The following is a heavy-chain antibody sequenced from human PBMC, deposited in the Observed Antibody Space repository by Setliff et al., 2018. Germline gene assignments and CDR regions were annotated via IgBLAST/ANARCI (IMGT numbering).Heavy chain of an antibody. CDR3: ARDSWDLRNYYYFYMDV. D-gene: IGHD1-26*01. J-gene: IGHJ6*03. CDR2: FDPEDGET. V-gene: IGHV1-24*01. Sequence: GASVKVSCKVSGYTLTELSMHWVRQAPGKGLEWMGGFDPEDGETIYAQKFQGRVTMTEDTSTDTAYMELRSLRSDDTAVYYCARDSWDLRNYYYFYMDVWGKGTTVTVSS. CDR1: GYTLTELS.